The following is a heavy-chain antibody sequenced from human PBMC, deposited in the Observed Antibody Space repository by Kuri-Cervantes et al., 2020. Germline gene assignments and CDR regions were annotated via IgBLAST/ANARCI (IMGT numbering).Heavy chain of an antibody. CDR3: ARSWITESGY. CDR2: VHSGGNT. CDR1: GFIVNNNY. Sequence: GESLKISCAASGFIVNNNYMAWARQAPGKGLEWVSVVHSGGNTYYADSVKGRFTISRDSSKNTVYLQMNSLRVEGTAVYYCARSWITESGYWGQGTLVTVSS. D-gene: IGHD2-2*03. J-gene: IGHJ4*02. V-gene: IGHV3-53*01.